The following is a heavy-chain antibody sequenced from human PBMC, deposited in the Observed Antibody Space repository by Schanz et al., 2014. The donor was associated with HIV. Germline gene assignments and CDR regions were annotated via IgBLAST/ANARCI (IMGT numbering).Heavy chain of an antibody. V-gene: IGHV4-31*11. D-gene: IGHD3-10*01. CDR3: ARADYYGSGSYYKNYYYGMDV. Sequence: QVQLQESGPGLVKPSETLSLTCAVSGGSVISESYFWSWIRQPPGKGLEWIGYIYYSGSTYYNPSLKSRVTISVETSKNQFSLKLSSVTAADTAVYYCARADYYGSGSYYKNYYYGMDVWGQGTTVTVSS. CDR1: GGSVISESYF. J-gene: IGHJ6*02. CDR2: IYYSGST.